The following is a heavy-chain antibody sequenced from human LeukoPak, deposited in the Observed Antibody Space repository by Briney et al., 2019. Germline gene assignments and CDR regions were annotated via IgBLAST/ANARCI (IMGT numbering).Heavy chain of an antibody. CDR3: ARDPYSSGWPSYYYGMDV. J-gene: IGHJ6*02. CDR1: GFTFSSYA. CDR2: ISYDGSNK. V-gene: IGHV3-30-3*01. Sequence: GGSLRLSCAASGFTFSSYAMHWVRQAPGKGLEWVAVISYDGSNKYYADSVKGRFTISRDNAKNSLYLQMNSLRAEDTAVYYCARDPYSSGWPSYYYGMDVWGQGTTVTVSS. D-gene: IGHD6-19*01.